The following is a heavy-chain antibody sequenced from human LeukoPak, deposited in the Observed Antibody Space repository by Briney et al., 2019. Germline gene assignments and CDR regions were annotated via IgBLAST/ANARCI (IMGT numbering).Heavy chain of an antibody. J-gene: IGHJ4*02. D-gene: IGHD5-12*01. CDR1: GYAFTTYD. Sequence: GASVKVSCKASGYAFTTYDINWVRQATGQGLEWMGWMNPNSGNTGYAQKFQGRVTMTRNTSISTAYMELSSLRSEDTAVYYCARAGPDSGYDYEVDYWGQGTLVTVSS. CDR3: ARAGPDSGYDYEVDY. CDR2: MNPNSGNT. V-gene: IGHV1-8*01.